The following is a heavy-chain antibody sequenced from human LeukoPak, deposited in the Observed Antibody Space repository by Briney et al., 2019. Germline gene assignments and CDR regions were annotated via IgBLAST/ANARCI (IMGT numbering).Heavy chain of an antibody. CDR2: ISSYSGEK. CDR3: ARCSPSRTNSNSYYFETTKKNAFEI. V-gene: IGHV1-18*04. J-gene: IGHJ3*02. D-gene: IGHD3-22*01. Sequence: AAVNVTCKPSGCTLNNYGFNWVRQAPAKGRDGMGLISSYSGEKDYAQKFHDRVTMTTDTTTKTAYMELRNLKSDDTALYYCARCSPSRTNSNSYYFETTKKNAFEIWGQGTMVTVSS. CDR1: GCTLNNYG.